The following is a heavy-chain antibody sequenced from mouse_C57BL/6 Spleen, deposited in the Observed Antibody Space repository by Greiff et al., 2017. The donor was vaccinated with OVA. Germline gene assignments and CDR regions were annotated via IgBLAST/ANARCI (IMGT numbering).Heavy chain of an antibody. CDR2: IWSGGST. Sequence: QVQLQQSGPGLVQPSQSLSITCTVSGFSLTSYGVHWVRQSPGKGLEWLGVIWSGGSTDYNAAFISRLSISKDNSKSQVFFKMNSLQADDTAIYYCARQLRLPYFDVWGTGTTVTVSS. V-gene: IGHV2-2*01. D-gene: IGHD3-2*02. CDR3: ARQLRLPYFDV. J-gene: IGHJ1*03. CDR1: GFSLTSYG.